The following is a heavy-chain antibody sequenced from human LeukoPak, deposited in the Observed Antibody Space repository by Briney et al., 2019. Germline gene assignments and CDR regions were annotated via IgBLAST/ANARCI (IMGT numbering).Heavy chain of an antibody. CDR3: ARGERSSFDY. Sequence: QTGGSPRLSCAAPGFTFSSHWMNWGRQAPGKGLEWVANIKEDGSEKYYVDSEKGRFTISRDNAKNSLYLQMNSLRAEDTAVYYCARGERSSFDYWGQGTLVTVSS. CDR1: GFTFSSHW. V-gene: IGHV3-7*01. CDR2: IKEDGSEK. J-gene: IGHJ4*02. D-gene: IGHD1-26*01.